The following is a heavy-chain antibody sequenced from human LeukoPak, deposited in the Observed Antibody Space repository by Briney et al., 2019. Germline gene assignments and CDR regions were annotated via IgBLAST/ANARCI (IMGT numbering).Heavy chain of an antibody. J-gene: IGHJ5*02. CDR3: ARAVGGDDYLSRRFDP. D-gene: IGHD3-16*01. CDR1: GGSFSGYY. Sequence: PSETLSLTCAFYGGSFSGYYWSWIRQPPGKGLEWIGEINHSGSTNDNPSMKSGATISVDSTKIRWFLKLSSVTSADTAVYYYARAVGGDDYLSRRFDPWGQGTLVTVSS. V-gene: IGHV4-34*04. CDR2: INHSGST.